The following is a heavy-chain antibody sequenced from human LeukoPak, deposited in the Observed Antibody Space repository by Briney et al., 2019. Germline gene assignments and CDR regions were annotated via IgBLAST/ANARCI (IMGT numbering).Heavy chain of an antibody. CDR1: GFTFSSYS. D-gene: IGHD2-2*03. CDR2: ISYDGSNK. Sequence: GGSLRLSCAASGFTFSSYSMHWVRQAPGKGLEWVAVISYDGSNKYYADSVKGRFTISRDNSKNTLYLQMNSLRAEDTAVYYCAREQGGYCSSTSCLSGHGYFDYWGQGTLVTVSS. V-gene: IGHV3-30*03. J-gene: IGHJ4*02. CDR3: AREQGGYCSSTSCLSGHGYFDY.